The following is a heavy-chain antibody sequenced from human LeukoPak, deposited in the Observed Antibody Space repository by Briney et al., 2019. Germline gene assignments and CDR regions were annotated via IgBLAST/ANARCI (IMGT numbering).Heavy chain of an antibody. Sequence: KPSETLSLTCTVSGGSISSYYWSWIRQPPGKGLEWIGYIYYSGNTYYNPSLKSRVTISVDTSKNQFSLKLSSVTAADTAVYYCARQKRNSSGWYGDYWGQGTLVTVSS. CDR3: ARQKRNSSGWYGDY. J-gene: IGHJ4*02. D-gene: IGHD6-19*01. V-gene: IGHV4-59*08. CDR1: GGSISSYY. CDR2: IYYSGNT.